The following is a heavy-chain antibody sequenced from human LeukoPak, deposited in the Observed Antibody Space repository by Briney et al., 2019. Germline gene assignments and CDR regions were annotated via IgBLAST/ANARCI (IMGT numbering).Heavy chain of an antibody. CDR3: ARGPWSFDI. CDR1: GYTFTNYG. CDR2: INPNSGGT. Sequence: GASVKVSCKASGYTFTNYGITWVRQAPGQGLEWMGWINPNSGGTNYAQKFQGRVTMTRDTSISTAYMELSRLRSDDTAVYYCARGPWSFDIWGQGTMVTVSS. V-gene: IGHV1-2*02. J-gene: IGHJ3*02. D-gene: IGHD2-8*01.